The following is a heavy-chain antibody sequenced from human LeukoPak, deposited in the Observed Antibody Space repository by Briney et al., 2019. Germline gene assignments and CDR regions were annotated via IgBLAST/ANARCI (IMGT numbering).Heavy chain of an antibody. Sequence: GGSLRLSCAASGFTFSSYAMSWVRQALGKGLEWVGRIRSKANSYATAYAASVKGRFTISRDDSKNTAYLQMNSLKTEDTAVYYCTRPMSGDYYDSSGYALGYWGQGTLVTVSS. V-gene: IGHV3-73*01. CDR3: TRPMSGDYYDSSGYALGY. D-gene: IGHD3-22*01. CDR2: IRSKANSYAT. CDR1: GFTFSSYA. J-gene: IGHJ4*02.